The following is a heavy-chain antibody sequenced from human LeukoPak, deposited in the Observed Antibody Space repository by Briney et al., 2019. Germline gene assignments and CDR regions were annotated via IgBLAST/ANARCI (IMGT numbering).Heavy chain of an antibody. CDR1: GITLSNSA. D-gene: IGHD5-24*01. Sequence: GGSLRLSRVPSGITLSNSALSCVRPAPRRGLWWVSTITKRGDQPNYPDSVRGLFTISRDIFKNTLYLQMNSLRAEDTDVYHCVKSAGKDGYRDVFDIWGQGTVVTVSS. CDR2: ITKRGDQP. V-gene: IGHV3-23*01. CDR3: VKSAGKDGYRDVFDI. J-gene: IGHJ3*02.